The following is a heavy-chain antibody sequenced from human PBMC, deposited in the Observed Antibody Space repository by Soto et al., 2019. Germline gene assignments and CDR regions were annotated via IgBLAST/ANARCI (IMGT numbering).Heavy chain of an antibody. V-gene: IGHV3-30*09. J-gene: IGHJ4*02. Sequence: GGSLRLSCLGYGFVLNDFPLHWVRQAPGKGLEWLAVVSHDGEKKYKAGSVKGLLAISRDKANDTVVLHLSSLTPDDTALYFCAREKSATQLDSWGQGTLVTVAS. D-gene: IGHD6-13*01. CDR1: GFVLNDFP. CDR3: AREKSATQLDS. CDR2: VSHDGEKK.